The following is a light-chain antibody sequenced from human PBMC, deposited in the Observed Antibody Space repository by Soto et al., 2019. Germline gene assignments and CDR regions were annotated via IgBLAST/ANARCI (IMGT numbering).Light chain of an antibody. Sequence: EIVLTQSPGTLSLSPGERATLSCRASQSLSGSNLAWYQQKPGQAPRLLIYDASSRATGIPDRFSGSGSGTDFTLTISRLEPEDFAVYYCQQYGGSPLVTFGGGTKVEIK. CDR2: DAS. CDR3: QQYGGSPLVT. J-gene: IGKJ4*01. V-gene: IGKV3-20*01. CDR1: QSLSGSN.